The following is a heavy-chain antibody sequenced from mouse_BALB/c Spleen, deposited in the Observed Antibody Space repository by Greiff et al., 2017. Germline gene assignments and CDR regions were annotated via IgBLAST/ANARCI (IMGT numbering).Heavy chain of an antibody. V-gene: IGHV5-9*04. Sequence: EVKLVESGGGLVKPGGSLKLSCAASGFTFSSYTMSWVRQTPEKRLEWVATISSGGGNTYYPDSVKGRFTISRDNARNILYLQMSSLRSEDTAMYYCAREYYDAWFAYWGQGTLVTVSA. CDR2: ISSGGGNT. D-gene: IGHD2-4*01. J-gene: IGHJ3*01. CDR1: GFTFSSYT. CDR3: AREYYDAWFAY.